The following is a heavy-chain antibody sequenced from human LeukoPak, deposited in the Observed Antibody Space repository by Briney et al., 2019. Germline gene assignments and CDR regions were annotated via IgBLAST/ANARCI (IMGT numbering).Heavy chain of an antibody. Sequence: PGGSLRLSCAASGFTVSSNYMSWVRQAPGKGLEWVSVIYSGGSTYYADSVKGRFTISRDNSKNTLYPQMNSLRAEDTAVYYCAREDSIAAAFDYWGQGTLVTVSS. CDR1: GFTVSSNY. D-gene: IGHD6-13*01. J-gene: IGHJ4*02. CDR2: IYSGGST. CDR3: AREDSIAAAFDY. V-gene: IGHV3-66*02.